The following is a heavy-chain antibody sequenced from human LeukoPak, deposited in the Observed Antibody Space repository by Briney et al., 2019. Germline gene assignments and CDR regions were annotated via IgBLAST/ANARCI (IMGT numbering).Heavy chain of an antibody. Sequence: ASVKVSCKASGYTFTGYYMHWVRQAPGQGLEWMGIINPSCGSTSYAQKFQGRVTMTRDTSTSTVYMELSSLRAEDTAVYYCAMERGHIRFLEWLSPTEEYYGMDVWGQGTTVTVSS. CDR2: INPSCGST. CDR1: GYTFTGYY. CDR3: AMERGHIRFLEWLSPTEEYYGMDV. J-gene: IGHJ6*02. D-gene: IGHD3-3*01. V-gene: IGHV1-46*01.